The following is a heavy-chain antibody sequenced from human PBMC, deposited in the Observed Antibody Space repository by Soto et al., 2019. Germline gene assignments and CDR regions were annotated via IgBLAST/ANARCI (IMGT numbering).Heavy chain of an antibody. D-gene: IGHD3-10*01. J-gene: IGHJ4*02. CDR3: ARGGAGFTMVRNFDY. CDR2: IYHSGST. CDR1: GGSISSGGYS. Sequence: PSDTLSLTCAVSGGSISSGGYSGSWIRQPPGKGLEWIGYIYHSGSTYYNPSLKSRVTISVDRSKNQFSLKLSSVTAADTAVYYCARGGAGFTMVRNFDYWGQGTLVTVSS. V-gene: IGHV4-30-2*01.